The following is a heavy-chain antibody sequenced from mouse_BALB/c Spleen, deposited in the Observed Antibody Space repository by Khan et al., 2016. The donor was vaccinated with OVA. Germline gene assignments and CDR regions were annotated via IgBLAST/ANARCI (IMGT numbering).Heavy chain of an antibody. CDR1: GYTFTEYI. D-gene: IGHD2-1*01. CDR3: PRHEDYGNWLDY. Sequence: QVQLKESGAELVKPGASVKLSCKASGYTFTEYIIHWLKQRSGQGLEWIGWFYPGGTTIKYNEKFKDKATLTADKSSSTVYMELSRLTSEDSAVYFCPRHEDYGNWLDYWGQGTTLTVSS. CDR2: FYPGGTTI. V-gene: IGHV1-62-2*01. J-gene: IGHJ2*01.